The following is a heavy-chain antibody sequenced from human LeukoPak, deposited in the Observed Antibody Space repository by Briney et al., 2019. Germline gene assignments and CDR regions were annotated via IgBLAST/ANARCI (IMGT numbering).Heavy chain of an antibody. V-gene: IGHV1-69*13. CDR2: IIPIFGTA. D-gene: IGHD5-12*01. CDR1: GGTFSSYA. J-gene: IGHJ6*02. Sequence: GASVKVSCKASGGTFSSYAISWVRQAPGQGLEWMGGIIPIFGTANYAQKFQGRVTITADESTSTAYMELGSLRSEDTAVYYCARVSVGARTYYYYGMDVWGQGTTVTVSS. CDR3: ARVSVGARTYYYYGMDV.